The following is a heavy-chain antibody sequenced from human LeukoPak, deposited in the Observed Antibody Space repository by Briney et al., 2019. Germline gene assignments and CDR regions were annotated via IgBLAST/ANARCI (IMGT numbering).Heavy chain of an antibody. V-gene: IGHV4-34*01. J-gene: IGHJ4*02. D-gene: IGHD4-23*01. Sequence: SETLSLTCAAYGGSFSGYYWSWIRQPPGKGLEWIGEINHSGSTNYNPSLKSRVTISVDTSKNQFSLKLSSVTAADTAVYYCARAPAHGGNGSWGQGTLVTVSS. CDR3: ARAPAHGGNGS. CDR1: GGSFSGYY. CDR2: INHSGST.